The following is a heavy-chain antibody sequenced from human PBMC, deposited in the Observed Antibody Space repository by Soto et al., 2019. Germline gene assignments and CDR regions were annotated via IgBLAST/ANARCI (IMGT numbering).Heavy chain of an antibody. CDR2: MSFDGSNV. V-gene: IGHV3-30-3*01. J-gene: IGHJ6*02. CDR1: GFTFSNYA. CDR3: AKGRSYYYYYGVDV. Sequence: GGSLRLSCVASGFTFSNYAMHWVRQAPGKGPEWVAVMSFDGSNVYYADSVKGRFTISRDNSKSTLYLQMNSLRAEDTALYYCAKGRSYYYYYGVDVWGQGTTVTVSS.